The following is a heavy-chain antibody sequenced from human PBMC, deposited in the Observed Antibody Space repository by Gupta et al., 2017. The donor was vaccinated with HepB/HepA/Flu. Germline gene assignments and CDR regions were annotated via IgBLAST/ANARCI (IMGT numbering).Heavy chain of an antibody. CDR3: ARLRGGSGWYYFDY. CDR1: GYTFTSHY. D-gene: IGHD6-19*01. V-gene: IGHV1-46*01. Sequence: QVQLVQSGAEVKKPGASVKVSCKASGYTFTSHYLHWVRQAPGQGVEGMGRIDRSGGSTSYAQKFQGRVTMTRDTSTNTVHMELSSLRSEDTAVYYCARLRGGSGWYYFDYWGQGTLVTVSS. J-gene: IGHJ4*02. CDR2: IDRSGGST.